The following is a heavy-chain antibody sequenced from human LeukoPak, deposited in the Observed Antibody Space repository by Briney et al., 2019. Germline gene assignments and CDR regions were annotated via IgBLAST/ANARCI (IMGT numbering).Heavy chain of an antibody. CDR3: ARASHWNQLHYFDY. D-gene: IGHD1-1*01. V-gene: IGHV4-39*07. CDR1: GVPISSSNSY. CDR2: IYYSGNT. J-gene: IGHJ4*02. Sequence: PSETLSLTCTVSGVPISSSNSYWGWIRQPPGKGLEWIGSIYYSGNTYYNASLKSQVSISIDTSKNQFSLKLSSVTAADTAVYYCARASHWNQLHYFDYWGQGTLVTVSS.